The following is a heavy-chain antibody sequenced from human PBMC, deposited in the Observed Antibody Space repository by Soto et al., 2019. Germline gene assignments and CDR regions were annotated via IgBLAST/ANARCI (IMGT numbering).Heavy chain of an antibody. V-gene: IGHV4-31*03. Sequence: QVQLQEWGPGLVKPSQTLSLTCTVSGGSISSGGYYWSWIRQLPGKGLEWIGYIYYSGSTYYNPSLKSRVTISVDTSKNQFSLKLSSVTAADTAVYYCARSRLRRAVGRDFDYWGQGTLVTVSS. J-gene: IGHJ4*02. D-gene: IGHD3-10*01. CDR2: IYYSGST. CDR1: GGSISSGGYY. CDR3: ARSRLRRAVGRDFDY.